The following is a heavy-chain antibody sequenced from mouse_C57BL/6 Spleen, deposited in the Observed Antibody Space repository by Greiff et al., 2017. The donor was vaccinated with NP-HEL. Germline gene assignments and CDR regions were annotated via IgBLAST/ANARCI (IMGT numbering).Heavy chain of an antibody. J-gene: IGHJ3*01. Sequence: VQLQQPGTELVKPGASVKLSCKASGYTFTSYWMHWVKQRPGQGLEWIGNIHTSNGGTNYNEKIKSKATLTVDKSSSTAYMQLSSLTSEDSAVYYCARLGAYLAYWGQGTLVPVSA. CDR2: IHTSNGGT. D-gene: IGHD2-10*01. CDR3: ARLGAYLAY. V-gene: IGHV1-53*01. CDR1: GYTFTSYW.